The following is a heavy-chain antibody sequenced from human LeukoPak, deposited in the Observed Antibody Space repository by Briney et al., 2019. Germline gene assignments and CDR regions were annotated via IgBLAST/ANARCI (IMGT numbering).Heavy chain of an antibody. CDR2: IYTSGST. D-gene: IGHD3-3*01. J-gene: IGHJ4*02. CDR3: ARAYYDFLSGYALAY. V-gene: IGHV4-4*07. Sequence: PSETLSLTCTVSGGSISNYYWSWIRQPAGKGLEWIGRIYTSGSTNYNPSLKSRVTMSVDTSKNQFSLKLSSVTAADTAVYYCARAYYDFLSGYALAYWGQGTLVTVSS. CDR1: GGSISNYY.